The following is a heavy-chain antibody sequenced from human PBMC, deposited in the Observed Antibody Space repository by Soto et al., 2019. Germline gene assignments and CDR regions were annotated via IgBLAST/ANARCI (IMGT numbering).Heavy chain of an antibody. CDR1: GYSFTSYW. D-gene: IGHD3-22*01. V-gene: IGHV5-51*01. J-gene: IGHJ6*02. CDR3: AKHPSFDSGGPHPKAPPYYSYWGMDV. CDR2: IYPGDSDT. Sequence: GESLKISCKGSGYSFTSYWIGWVRQMPGKGLEWMGIIYPGDSDTRYSPSFQGQVTISADKSISTAYLQWSSLKASDTAIYYCAKHPSFDSGGPHPKAPPYYSYWGMDVWGQGTRVHVS.